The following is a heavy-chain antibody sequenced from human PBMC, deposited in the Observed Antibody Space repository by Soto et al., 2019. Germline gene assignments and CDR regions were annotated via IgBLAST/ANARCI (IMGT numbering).Heavy chain of an antibody. V-gene: IGHV3-23*01. CDR3: AKVDRTVYTGGWYLH. CDR2: ISASGGSP. CDR1: GFTFSTYA. J-gene: IGHJ4*02. D-gene: IGHD6-19*01. Sequence: GGSLRLSCAASGFTFSTYAMSWVRQAPGKGLEWVSSISASGGSPYYVDSVKGRFTISRDNSKNTLYLQMNSLRAEDTAVYYCAKVDRTVYTGGWYLHWGQGTLVTVSS.